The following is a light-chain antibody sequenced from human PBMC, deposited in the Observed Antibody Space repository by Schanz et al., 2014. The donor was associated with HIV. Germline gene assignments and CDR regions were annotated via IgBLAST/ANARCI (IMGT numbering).Light chain of an antibody. V-gene: IGKV3-15*01. Sequence: EIVLTQSPATLSLSPGERATLSCRASQSVSSSLAWYQQKPGQAPRLLIFGASTRATGIPDRFSGSGSGTDFTLTITSLQSEDVAVYYCQQYNNWPPITFGGGTKVEIK. CDR2: GAS. J-gene: IGKJ4*01. CDR1: QSVSSS. CDR3: QQYNNWPPIT.